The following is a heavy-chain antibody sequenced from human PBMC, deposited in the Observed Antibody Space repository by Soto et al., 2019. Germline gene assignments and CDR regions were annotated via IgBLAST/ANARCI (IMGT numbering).Heavy chain of an antibody. Sequence: ASVKVSCKASGYTFTNYHIHWVRQATGQGLEWMGWMNPNSGDTGYAQKFQGRVIMTRDTSITTAYMELSGLKFEDTAMYYCARGAYSSSSFPPFDPWGQGTLVTVSS. CDR2: MNPNSGDT. V-gene: IGHV1-8*01. CDR1: GYTFTNYH. CDR3: ARGAYSSSSFPPFDP. J-gene: IGHJ5*02. D-gene: IGHD6-6*01.